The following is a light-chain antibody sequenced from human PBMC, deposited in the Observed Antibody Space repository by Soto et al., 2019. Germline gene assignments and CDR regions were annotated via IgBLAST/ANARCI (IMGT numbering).Light chain of an antibody. CDR2: GAS. V-gene: IGKV3-15*01. CDR1: QSVSSK. J-gene: IGKJ1*01. Sequence: EIVMPQSPATLSVSPGERATLSCRASQSVSSKLAWYQQKPGQGPRLLIYGASSRATGIPARFSGSGSGTEFTLTISSLQSEDFAVYYCQHYSTWLWTFGQGTKVEIK. CDR3: QHYSTWLWT.